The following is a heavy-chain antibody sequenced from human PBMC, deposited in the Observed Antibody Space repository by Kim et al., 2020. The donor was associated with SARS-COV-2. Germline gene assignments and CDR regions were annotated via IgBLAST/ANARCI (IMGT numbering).Heavy chain of an antibody. CDR3: AKGRSNYGYLFDF. D-gene: IGHD4-17*01. J-gene: IGHJ4*02. CDR2: ISGSAGGT. CDR1: GFTFSSHA. V-gene: IGHV3-23*01. Sequence: GGSLRLSCAASGFTFSSHAMSWVRQAPGKGLEWVSAISGSAGGTYYTDSVKGRFTISRDNSKNTLYLQMNSLRAEDTAVYYCAKGRSNYGYLFDFWGQGTLVTVSS.